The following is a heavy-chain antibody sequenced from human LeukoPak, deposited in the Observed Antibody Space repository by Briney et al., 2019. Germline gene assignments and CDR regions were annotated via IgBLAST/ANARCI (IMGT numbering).Heavy chain of an antibody. V-gene: IGHV4-38-2*01. J-gene: IGHJ3*02. CDR3: ARVVVVVATEENDAFDI. CDR2: IHQGGNT. Sequence: SETLSLTCGVSGFSIRSGHYWGWIRQPPGKGLEWIANIHQGGNTYYNPSLKSRVTTSVDTFKNQFSLKLSSVTAADTAVYYCARVVVVVATEENDAFDIWGQGTMVIVSS. CDR1: GFSIRSGHY. D-gene: IGHD2-21*02.